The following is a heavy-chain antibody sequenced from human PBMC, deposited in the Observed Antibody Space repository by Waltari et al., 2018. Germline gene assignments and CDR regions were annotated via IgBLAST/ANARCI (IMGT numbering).Heavy chain of an antibody. Sequence: QVQLQQWGAGQSQTSETLSLTCAVFGGSCRGYYWGWIRQPPGKGLDWIGEINHNGNRNYNPSLRSRITMLLDTSRSQFSLKVNSVTAADTAVYYCVRLEDCSGPGGNCYSGDSFALDVWGQGTTVTVSS. CDR3: VRLEDCSGPGGNCYSGDSFALDV. D-gene: IGHD2-21*02. CDR2: INHNGNR. V-gene: IGHV4-34*02. CDR1: GGSCRGYY. J-gene: IGHJ6*02.